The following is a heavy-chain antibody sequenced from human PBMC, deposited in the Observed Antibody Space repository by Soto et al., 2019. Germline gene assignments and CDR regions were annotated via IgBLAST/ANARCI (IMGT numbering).Heavy chain of an antibody. CDR3: ATSYVARYRAFDE. J-gene: IGHJ4*02. V-gene: IGHV1-69*02. Sequence: QVQLVQSGAEVKRPGSSVKVSCKASGDTFSFYSINWVRQAPGLGLEWMGRVNPILSLSNYAQRFQGRVTMNADKSTSTAYIVLRTQITEDTAIFARATSYVARYRAFDEWRQGGQFIVSS. D-gene: IGHD3-16*01. CDR1: GDTFSFYS. CDR2: VNPILSLS.